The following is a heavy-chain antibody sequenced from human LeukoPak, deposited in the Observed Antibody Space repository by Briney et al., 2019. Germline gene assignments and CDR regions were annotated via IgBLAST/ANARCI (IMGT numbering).Heavy chain of an antibody. CDR1: GFTFNTAW. CDR3: TADLRL. V-gene: IGHV3-15*01. D-gene: IGHD3-16*01. J-gene: IGHJ1*01. CDR2: IKSETDGGTT. Sequence: GGSLRLSCAVSGFTFNTAWMAWVRQAPGKGLEYVGRIKSETDGGTTYYAAPVKGRFTISRDGSKNTLYLQMDGLKIEDTALYYCTADLRLWGQGTLVTVSS.